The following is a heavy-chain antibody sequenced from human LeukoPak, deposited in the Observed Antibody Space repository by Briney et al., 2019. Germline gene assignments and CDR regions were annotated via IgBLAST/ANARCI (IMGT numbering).Heavy chain of an antibody. J-gene: IGHJ4*02. D-gene: IGHD5-18*01. Sequence: SETLSLTCTVSGGSISSYYWSWLRQPPGKGLEWIGYIYYSGSTNYNPSLKSRVTISVDTSKNQFSLQLSSVTAADTAVYYCASGGYSYGYRGGFDYWGQGTLVTVSS. CDR1: GGSISSYY. V-gene: IGHV4-59*08. CDR3: ASGGYSYGYRGGFDY. CDR2: IYYSGST.